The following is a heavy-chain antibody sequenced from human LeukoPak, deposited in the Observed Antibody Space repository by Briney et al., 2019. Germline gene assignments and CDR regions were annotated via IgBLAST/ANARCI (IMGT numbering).Heavy chain of an antibody. J-gene: IGHJ4*02. CDR1: GFNFDRYT. CDR2: AGWAGGTT. V-gene: IGHV3-43*01. Sequence: GGSLRLSCATSGFNFDRYTIHWVRQAPGKGLEWVSLAGWAGGTTFYSDSVRGRFTISRDSGRRSVYLQMNSLTTDDTAFYFCAKELDTMFFDYWGQGALVTVSS. D-gene: IGHD3-10*02. CDR3: AKELDTMFFDY.